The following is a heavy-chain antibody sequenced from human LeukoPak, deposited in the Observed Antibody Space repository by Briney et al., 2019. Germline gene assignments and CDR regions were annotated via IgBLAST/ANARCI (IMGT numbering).Heavy chain of an antibody. CDR1: GFIFSNDA. D-gene: IGHD1-1*01. Sequence: GRSLRLSCAASGFIFSNDAMHWVRQAPGKGLEWVAFIWFDESNKHYADSVKGRFTISRDNSEDTLYLQMNSLRAEDTAVYYCVRDPSGSGFAFDSWGQGALVTVSS. CDR3: VRDPSGSGFAFDS. J-gene: IGHJ4*02. V-gene: IGHV3-33*01. CDR2: IWFDESNK.